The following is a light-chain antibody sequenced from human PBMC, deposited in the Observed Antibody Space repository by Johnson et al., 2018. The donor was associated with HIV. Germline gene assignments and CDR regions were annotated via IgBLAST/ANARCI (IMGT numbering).Light chain of an antibody. CDR2: ENN. Sequence: QSVLTQPPSVSAAPGQKVTISCSGSSSNIGNNYVSWYQQLPGTAPKLLIYENNKRPSGIPDRFSGSKSGTSATLGITGLQTGDEADYYCGTWDSSLCAGPYVFGTGTKVTVL. J-gene: IGLJ1*01. CDR1: SSNIGNNY. CDR3: GTWDSSLCAGPYV. V-gene: IGLV1-51*01.